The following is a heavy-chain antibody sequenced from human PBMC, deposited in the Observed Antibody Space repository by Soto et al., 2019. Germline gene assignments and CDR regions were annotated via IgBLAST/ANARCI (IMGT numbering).Heavy chain of an antibody. V-gene: IGHV3-33*01. CDR1: VFTISSYG. CDR3: ARERYYDSSGYYLGY. Sequence: GGYLRLCSAESVFTISSYGMQWVRHVLGKGLEWVAVIWYDGSNEYYADSVKGRFTISRDNYKTTLDLQRNSLRDEDTAVYHCARERYYDSSGYYLGYWGQGTLVTVSS. CDR2: IWYDGSNE. D-gene: IGHD3-22*01. J-gene: IGHJ4*02.